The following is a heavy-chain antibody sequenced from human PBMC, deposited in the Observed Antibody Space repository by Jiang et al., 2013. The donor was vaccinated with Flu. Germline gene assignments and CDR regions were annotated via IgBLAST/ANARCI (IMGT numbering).Heavy chain of an antibody. V-gene: IGHV1-3*01. J-gene: IGHJ4*02. D-gene: IGHD1-26*01. Sequence: GAEVKKPGASVKVSCEASGFTFTKYDIFWVRQAPGQRLEWMGWISAGSGGTTYSQKFQGRVTITRDTSATTAYMEVNSLRSDDTAVYYCARDAGMVGAKIGPFDYWGQGTLVTVSS. CDR1: GFTFTKYD. CDR3: ARDAGMVGAKIGPFDY. CDR2: ISAGSGGT.